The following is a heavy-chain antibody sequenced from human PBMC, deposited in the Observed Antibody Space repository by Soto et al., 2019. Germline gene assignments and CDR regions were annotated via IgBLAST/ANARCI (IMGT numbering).Heavy chain of an antibody. Sequence: QLRLQESGPGLVKPSETLSLTCTVSGGSISSSSYYWGWIRQPPGRGLEWIGSIYYSGSTYYNPSLKSRVTTSVDTSRNQFSLELSSVTAADTDVYYCARHQTVSSAGFDYWGQGTLVTVSS. CDR2: IYYSGST. J-gene: IGHJ4*02. CDR3: ARHQTVSSAGFDY. CDR1: GGSISSSSYY. V-gene: IGHV4-39*01. D-gene: IGHD4-17*01.